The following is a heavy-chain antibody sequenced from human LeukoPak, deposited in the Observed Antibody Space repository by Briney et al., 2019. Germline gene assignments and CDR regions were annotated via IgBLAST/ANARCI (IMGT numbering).Heavy chain of an antibody. CDR2: INPNSGGT. CDR3: ASPPSDTAMATHDAFDI. Sequence: ASVKVSCKASGYTFTGYYMHWVRQAPGQGLEWMGWINPNSGGTNYAQKFQGRVTMTRDTSISTAYMELSRLRSDDTAVYYCASPPSDTAMATHDAFDIWGQGTMVTVSS. CDR1: GYTFTGYY. D-gene: IGHD5-18*01. J-gene: IGHJ3*02. V-gene: IGHV1-2*02.